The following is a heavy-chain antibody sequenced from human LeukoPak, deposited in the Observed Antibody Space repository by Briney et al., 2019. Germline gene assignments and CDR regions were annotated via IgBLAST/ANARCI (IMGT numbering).Heavy chain of an antibody. CDR1: GFSLSTSGMC. Sequence: SGPTLVNPTQTLTLTCTYSGFSLSTSGMCVSWIGQPPRQALQWLARIDWDDDKFYSTSLKTRLTIAKDTSKNQVILTMTNMDPVDTATYYCARFHRYLGVYLDYWAQGTLVTVSS. V-gene: IGHV2-70*17. CDR2: IDWDDDK. J-gene: IGHJ4*02. D-gene: IGHD3-16*01. CDR3: ARFHRYLGVYLDY.